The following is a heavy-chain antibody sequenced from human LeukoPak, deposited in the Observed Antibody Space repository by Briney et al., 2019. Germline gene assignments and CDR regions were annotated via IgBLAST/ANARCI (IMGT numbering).Heavy chain of an antibody. CDR3: AREPYYYDSSGYYPYYFDY. CDR1: GGTFSSYA. V-gene: IGHV1-69*06. CDR2: IIPIFGTA. Sequence: SVKVSCKASGGTFSSYAISWVRQAPGPGLEWMGGIIPIFGTANYAQKFQGRVTITADKSTSTAYMELSSLRSEDTAVYYCAREPYYYDSSGYYPYYFDYWGQGTLVTVSS. J-gene: IGHJ4*02. D-gene: IGHD3-22*01.